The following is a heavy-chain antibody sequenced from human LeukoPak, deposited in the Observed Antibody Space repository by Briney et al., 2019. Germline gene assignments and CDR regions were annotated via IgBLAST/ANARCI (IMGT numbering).Heavy chain of an antibody. V-gene: IGHV3-21*01. CDR2: ISSSSSYI. CDR1: EFLFSDHW. Sequence: PGGSLRLSCAASEFLFSDHWMTWVRQAPGKGLEWVSSISSSSSYIYYADSVKGRFTISRDNAKNSLYLQMNSLRAEDTAVYYCAVNHGAHYRGVAAAWGQGTLVTVSS. J-gene: IGHJ4*02. D-gene: IGHD6-13*01. CDR3: AVNHGAHYRGVAAA.